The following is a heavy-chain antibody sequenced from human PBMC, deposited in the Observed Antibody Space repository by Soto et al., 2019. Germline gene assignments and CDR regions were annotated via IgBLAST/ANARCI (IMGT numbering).Heavy chain of an antibody. D-gene: IGHD3-3*01. J-gene: IGHJ4*02. Sequence: ASVKVSCKASGYTFTSYGISWLRQAPGQGLEWMGWISAYNGNTNYAQKLQGRVTMTTDTSTSTAYMELRSLRSDDTAVYYCARVDDYDFWSGYDYWGQGTLVTVSS. CDR3: ARVDDYDFWSGYDY. V-gene: IGHV1-18*04. CDR2: ISAYNGNT. CDR1: GYTFTSYG.